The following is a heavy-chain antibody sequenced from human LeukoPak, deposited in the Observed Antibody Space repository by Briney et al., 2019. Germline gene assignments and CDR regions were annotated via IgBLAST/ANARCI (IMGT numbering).Heavy chain of an antibody. CDR2: IYTSGST. CDR1: GGSISSYY. CDR3: ARVRSYYYGSGSYYPYYYYYMDV. J-gene: IGHJ6*03. V-gene: IGHV4-4*07. Sequence: SETLSLTCTVSGGSISSYYWSWIRQPAGKGLEWIGRIYTSGSTNYNPSLKSRVTMSVDTSKNQYPLKLSSVTAADTAVYYCARVRSYYYGSGSYYPYYYYYMDVWGKGTTVTVSS. D-gene: IGHD3-10*01.